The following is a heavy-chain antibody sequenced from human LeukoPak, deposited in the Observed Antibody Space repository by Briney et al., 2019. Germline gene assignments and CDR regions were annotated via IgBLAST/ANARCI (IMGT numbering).Heavy chain of an antibody. D-gene: IGHD1-26*01. V-gene: IGHV3-21*01. CDR2: ISSSSSYI. Sequence: SGGSLRLSCAASGFTFSSYSMNWVRQAPGKGLEWVSSISSSSSYIYYADSVKGRFTTSRDNAKNSLYLQMNSLRAEDTAVYYCARGGGSYSGFGYWGQGTLVTVSS. J-gene: IGHJ4*02. CDR1: GFTFSSYS. CDR3: ARGGGSYSGFGY.